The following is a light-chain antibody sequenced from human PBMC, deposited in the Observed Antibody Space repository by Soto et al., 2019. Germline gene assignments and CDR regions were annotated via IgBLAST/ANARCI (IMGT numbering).Light chain of an antibody. CDR2: KAS. J-gene: IGKJ1*01. V-gene: IGKV1-5*03. Sequence: DIQMTQSPSTLSASVGDRVTITCRASQTITTSLAWYQQKPGKAPKLLIYKASSLESGVPSRFSGSGSGTEFTLTISSLQSEDFALYYCQQYAKWPRTFGQGTKVEIK. CDR3: QQYAKWPRT. CDR1: QTITTS.